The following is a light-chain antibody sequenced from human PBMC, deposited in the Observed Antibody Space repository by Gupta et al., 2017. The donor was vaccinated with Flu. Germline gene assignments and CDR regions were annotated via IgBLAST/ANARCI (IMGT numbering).Light chain of an antibody. Sequence: EIVFTHSPGRLSLSPGERATLSCRASQSVSSNFLAWYQQKPGQAPRLIIYGAASRATGIPDRFSGSGAGTDFTIISSRPEREDFAVYYRHQHGISHAFGHGTKVDIK. CDR1: QSVSSNF. V-gene: IGKV3-20*01. J-gene: IGKJ3*01. CDR3: HQHGISHA. CDR2: GAA.